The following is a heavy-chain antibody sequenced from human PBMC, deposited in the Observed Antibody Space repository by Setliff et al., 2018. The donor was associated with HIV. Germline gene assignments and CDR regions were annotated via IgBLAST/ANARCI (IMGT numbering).Heavy chain of an antibody. CDR2: IHFTGSS. Sequence: PSETLSLTCTVSGGSISTYYWSWIRQPPGKGLEWIGSIHFTGSSDNNPSLKSRVTLSVDTSKHQSSLKLSSVTAADTAVYYCARVQMAYAAFDVWGQGTMVTVSS. D-gene: IGHD4-17*01. V-gene: IGHV4-59*01. CDR3: ARVQMAYAAFDV. J-gene: IGHJ3*01. CDR1: GGSISTYY.